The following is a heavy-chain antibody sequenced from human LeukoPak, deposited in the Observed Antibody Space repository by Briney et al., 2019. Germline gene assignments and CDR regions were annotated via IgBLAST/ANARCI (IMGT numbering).Heavy chain of an antibody. V-gene: IGHV4-31*03. D-gene: IGHD3-22*01. CDR1: GGSISSGGYY. J-gene: IGHJ4*02. CDR2: IYYSGST. Sequence: PSQTLSLTCTVSGGSISSGGYYWSWIRQHPGKGLEWIGYIYYSGSTYYNPSLKSRVTISVDTSKNQFSLKLSSVTAADTAVYYCARERFDYYDSSGSLGYSDYWGQGTPVTVSS. CDR3: ARERFDYYDSSGSLGYSDY.